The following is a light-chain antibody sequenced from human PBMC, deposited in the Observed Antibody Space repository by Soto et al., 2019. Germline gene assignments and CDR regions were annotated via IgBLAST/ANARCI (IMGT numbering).Light chain of an antibody. V-gene: IGKV3-20*01. CDR2: AAS. CDR3: KQYGSSRWT. CDR1: QSVSSTY. Sequence: EIVLTQSPDTLSLFPGERATLSCRASQSVSSTYLAWYQQKPGQAPRPLISAASSRATGTPDRFSGSGSGTDFTLTISRLEPEDFAVYYCKQYGSSRWTFGKGTKVEIK. J-gene: IGKJ1*01.